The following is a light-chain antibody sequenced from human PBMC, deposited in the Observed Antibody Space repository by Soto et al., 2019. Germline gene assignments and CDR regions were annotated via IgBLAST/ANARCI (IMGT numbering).Light chain of an antibody. CDR1: QNVNSSY. Sequence: IVLTQSPGTLSLSPGERATLSFRASQNVNSSYLRWYQQKPGQAPRLLIYGASSRATGIPDRFSGSGSGTDFTLIISRLEPEDFAVYYCQQYGTSPITFGGGTKVEIK. CDR3: QQYGTSPIT. V-gene: IGKV3-20*01. J-gene: IGKJ4*01. CDR2: GAS.